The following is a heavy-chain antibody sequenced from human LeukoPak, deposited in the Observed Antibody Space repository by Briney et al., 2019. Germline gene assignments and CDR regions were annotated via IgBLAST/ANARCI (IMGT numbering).Heavy chain of an antibody. D-gene: IGHD1-26*01. CDR2: IYPGDSDT. Sequence: GESLKISCKGSGYSFTSYWIGWVRQLPGKGLEWMGLIYPGDSDTRYSPSFQGQVTISADKSISTAYLQWSSLKASDTAMYYCARGKNSVTYSPFDYWGQGTLLTVSS. J-gene: IGHJ4*02. CDR1: GYSFTSYW. V-gene: IGHV5-51*01. CDR3: ARGKNSVTYSPFDY.